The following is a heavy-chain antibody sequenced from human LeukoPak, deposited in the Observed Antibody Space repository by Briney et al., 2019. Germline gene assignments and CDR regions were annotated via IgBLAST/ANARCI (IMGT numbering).Heavy chain of an antibody. CDR1: GYTLAELS. D-gene: IGHD3-10*01. Sequence: ASVKVSCKVSGYTLAELSMHWVRQAPGKGLEWMGGFDPEDGETIYAQKFQGRVTMTEDTSTDTAYMELSSLRSEDTAVYYCATSMVRGVISALDYWGQGTLVTVSS. CDR3: ATSMVRGVISALDY. J-gene: IGHJ4*02. V-gene: IGHV1-24*01. CDR2: FDPEDGET.